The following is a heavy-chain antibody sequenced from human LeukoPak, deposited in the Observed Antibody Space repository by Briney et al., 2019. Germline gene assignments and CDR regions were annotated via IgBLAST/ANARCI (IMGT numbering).Heavy chain of an antibody. CDR2: IYYSGST. Sequence: SETLSLTCTVSGGSISSSSYYWGWIRQPPGKGLEWIGSIYYSGSTYYNPSLKSRVTISVDTSKNQFSLKLSSVTAADTAVYYCARLATAYDSSGLIDYWGQGLLVTVSS. V-gene: IGHV4-39*07. CDR3: ARLATAYDSSGLIDY. D-gene: IGHD3-22*01. J-gene: IGHJ4*02. CDR1: GGSISSSSYY.